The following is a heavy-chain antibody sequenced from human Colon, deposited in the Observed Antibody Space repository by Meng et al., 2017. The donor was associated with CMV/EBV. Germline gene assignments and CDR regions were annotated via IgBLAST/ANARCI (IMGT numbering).Heavy chain of an antibody. CDR2: IGGSGGST. V-gene: IGHV3-23*01. Sequence: GESLKISCAASGFTFSSYAMSWVRQAPGKGLEWVSAIGGSGGSTYYADSVKGRFTISRDNSKNTLYLQMNSLRAEDTAVYYCAKSSKAIGAFDYWGQGTLVTVSS. J-gene: IGHJ4*02. CDR3: AKSSKAIGAFDY. CDR1: GFTFSSYA. D-gene: IGHD2-2*01.